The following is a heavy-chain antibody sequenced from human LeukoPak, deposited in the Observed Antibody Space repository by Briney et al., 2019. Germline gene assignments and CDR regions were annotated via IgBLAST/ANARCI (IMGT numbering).Heavy chain of an antibody. Sequence: GGSLRLSCAASGFTFSSYGMHWVRQAPGKGLEWVAFIRYDGSNKYYADSVKGRFTISRDNAKNSLYLQMNSLRAEDMALYYCAKGGGGRLIYYYYMDVWGKGTTVTVSS. CDR2: IRYDGSNK. D-gene: IGHD3-16*01. V-gene: IGHV3-30*02. CDR1: GFTFSSYG. CDR3: AKGGGGRLIYYYYMDV. J-gene: IGHJ6*03.